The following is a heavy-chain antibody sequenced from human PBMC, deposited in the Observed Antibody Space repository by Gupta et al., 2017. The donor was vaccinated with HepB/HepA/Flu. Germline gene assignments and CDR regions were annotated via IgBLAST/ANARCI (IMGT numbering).Heavy chain of an antibody. Sequence: QVQLVESGGGVVQPGRSLRLSCAASGFTFSSYAMHWVRQAPGKGLEWVAIISYDGSSQYYADSVKGRFTISRDNSKNTLYLQMNRLSTEDTAVYYCARGGSSMVRGGRIDYGGQGTMVTVSS. D-gene: IGHD3-10*01. CDR3: ARGGSSMVRGGRIDY. CDR1: GFTFSSYA. CDR2: ISYDGSSQ. J-gene: IGHJ4*02. V-gene: IGHV3-30-3*01.